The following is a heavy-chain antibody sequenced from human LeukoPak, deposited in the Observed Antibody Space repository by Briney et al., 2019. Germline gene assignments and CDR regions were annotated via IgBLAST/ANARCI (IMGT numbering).Heavy chain of an antibody. CDR2: INPDGSGK. Sequence: PGGSLRLSCAASGFSFNYYWMNWLRQGPGKGLEWVANINPDGSGKSYVDSVKGRCTVSRDDAEKKLYLQMNSLRVEDTAMYYCAGWGSEKHWGQGSLVTVSS. CDR1: GFSFNYYW. V-gene: IGHV3-7*03. J-gene: IGHJ1*01. CDR3: AGWGSEKH. D-gene: IGHD7-27*01.